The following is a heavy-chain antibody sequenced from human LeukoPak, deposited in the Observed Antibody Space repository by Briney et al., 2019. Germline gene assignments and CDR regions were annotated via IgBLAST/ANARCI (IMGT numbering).Heavy chain of an antibody. D-gene: IGHD2-15*01. CDR1: GGSFSGYY. Sequence: SETLSLTCAVYGGSFSGYYWSWIRQPPGKGLEWIGEINHSGSTNYNPSLKSRVTISVDTSKNQFSLKLSSVTAADTAVYYCARGRCSGGSCHGRYYCYYMDVWGKGTTVTVSS. CDR2: INHSGST. V-gene: IGHV4-34*01. CDR3: ARGRCSGGSCHGRYYCYYMDV. J-gene: IGHJ6*03.